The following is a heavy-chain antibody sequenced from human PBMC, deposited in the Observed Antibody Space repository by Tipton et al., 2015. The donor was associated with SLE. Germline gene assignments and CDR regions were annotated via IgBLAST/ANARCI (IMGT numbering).Heavy chain of an antibody. V-gene: IGHV4-34*01. D-gene: IGHD2-8*01. CDR1: RGAFSGYS. CDR2: INQGGSN. J-gene: IGHJ5*02. Sequence: TLSLTCTISRGAFSGYSWTWIRQPPGKGLEWIGEINQGGSNHYNPSLESRVTMSVDTSTNQFSISLSSVTAADTAVYYCSRHDTNYGRNWFDPSGPGTLVTDSP. CDR3: SRHDTNYGRNWFDP.